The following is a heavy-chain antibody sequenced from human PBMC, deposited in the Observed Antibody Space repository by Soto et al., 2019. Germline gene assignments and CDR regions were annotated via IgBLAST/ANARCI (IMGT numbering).Heavy chain of an antibody. CDR3: ARDSGYCGGDCYPIYYYYGMDV. D-gene: IGHD2-21*02. CDR2: IIPIFGTA. CDR1: GGTFSSYA. V-gene: IGHV1-69*13. Sequence: ASVKVSCKASGGTFSSYAISWVRQAPGQGLEWMGGIIPIFGTANYAQKFQGRVTITADESTSTAYMELSSLRSEDTAVYYCARDSGYCGGDCYPIYYYYGMDVWGQGTTVTVSS. J-gene: IGHJ6*02.